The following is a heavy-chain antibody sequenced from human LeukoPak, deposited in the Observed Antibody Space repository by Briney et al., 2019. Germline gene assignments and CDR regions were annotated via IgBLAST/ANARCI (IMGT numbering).Heavy chain of an antibody. V-gene: IGHV4-34*01. CDR3: AGDYDSSGYYIVY. CDR1: GGSFSGYY. CDR2: INHSGST. J-gene: IGHJ4*02. D-gene: IGHD3-22*01. Sequence: PSETLSLTCAVYGGSFSGYYWSWIRQPPGKGLEWIGEINHSGSTNYNPSLKSRVTISVDTSKNQFSLKLSSVTAADTAVYYCAGDYDSSGYYIVYWGQGTLVTVSS.